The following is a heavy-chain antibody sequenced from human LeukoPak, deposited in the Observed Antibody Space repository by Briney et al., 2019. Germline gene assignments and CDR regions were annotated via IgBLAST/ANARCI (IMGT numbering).Heavy chain of an antibody. D-gene: IGHD2-15*01. J-gene: IGHJ5*02. CDR1: GGSISSYY. CDR3: ARARPLYCSGGSCDWFDP. CDR2: IYYSGST. Sequence: PSETLSLTCTVSGGSISSYYWSWIRQPPGKGLEWIGYIYYSGSTNYNPSLKSRVTIPVDTSKNQFSLKLSSVTAADTAVYYCARARPLYCSGGSCDWFDPWGQGTLVTVSS. V-gene: IGHV4-59*01.